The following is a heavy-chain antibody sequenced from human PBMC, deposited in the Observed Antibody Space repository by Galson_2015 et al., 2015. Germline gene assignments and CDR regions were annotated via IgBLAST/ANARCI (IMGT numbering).Heavy chain of an antibody. CDR2: ISSSSSYI. Sequence: SLRLSCAASGFTFSSYSMNWVRQAPGKGLEWVSSISSSSSYIYYADSVKGRFTISRDNAKNSLYLQMNSLRAEDTAVYYCARVGWFGGLTIYYFDYWGQGTLVTVSS. CDR3: ARVGWFGGLTIYYFDY. J-gene: IGHJ4*02. V-gene: IGHV3-21*01. CDR1: GFTFSSYS. D-gene: IGHD3-10*01.